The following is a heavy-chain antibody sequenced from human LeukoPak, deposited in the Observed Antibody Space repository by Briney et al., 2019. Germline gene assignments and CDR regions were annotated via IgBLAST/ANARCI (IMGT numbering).Heavy chain of an antibody. CDR1: GGSISSSSYS. CDR3: ARLTGCSSTSCYSVDY. J-gene: IGHJ4*02. Sequence: TSETLSLTCTVSGGSISSSSYSWGWIRQPPGKELEWIGSTYYSGSTYYNPALKSRVTISVDTSKNQFSLKLSSVTAADTAVYYCARLTGCSSTSCYSVDYWGQGTLVTVSS. V-gene: IGHV4-39*01. D-gene: IGHD2-2*02. CDR2: TYYSGST.